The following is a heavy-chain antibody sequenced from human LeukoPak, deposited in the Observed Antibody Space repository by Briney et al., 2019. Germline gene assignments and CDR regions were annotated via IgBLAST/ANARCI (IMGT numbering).Heavy chain of an antibody. Sequence: SQTLSLTCTVSGGSISSDSYYWRWIRQPAGKGLEWMGRSYTRGSTNKKPSLKSRVTISVDTSKNQFSLKLSSVTAADTAVYYCSRGTDAYKCGNSWGQGTLVTVSS. V-gene: IGHV4-61*02. CDR3: SRGTDAYKCGNS. CDR1: GGSISSDSYY. J-gene: IGHJ4*02. D-gene: IGHD5-24*01. CDR2: SYTRGST.